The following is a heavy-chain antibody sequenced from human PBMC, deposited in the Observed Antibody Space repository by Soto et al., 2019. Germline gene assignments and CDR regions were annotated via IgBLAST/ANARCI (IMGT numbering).Heavy chain of an antibody. CDR2: IYYSGST. CDR1: GVSISSGGYY. D-gene: IGHD2-15*01. J-gene: IGHJ5*02. CDR3: ARVLAVGYCSGGSCYYWFDP. Sequence: SETLSLTCTVSGVSISSGGYYWSWLRKHPGKGLEWIGYIYYSGSTYYNPSLKSRVTISVDTSKNQFSLKLSSVTAADTAVYYCARVLAVGYCSGGSCYYWFDPWGQGTLVTVSS. V-gene: IGHV4-31*03.